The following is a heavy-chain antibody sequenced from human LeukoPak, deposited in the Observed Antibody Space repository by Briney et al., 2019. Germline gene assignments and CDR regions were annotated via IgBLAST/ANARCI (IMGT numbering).Heavy chain of an antibody. V-gene: IGHV3-21*01. CDR3: ATYITTRLDY. Sequence: GSLRLSCAASGFTFSSSTMNWDRQAPGKGLEWVASIFSSTTYIYYADSVKGRFTISRDNAQNSLYLQMNSLRAEDTAVYYCATYITTRLDYWGQGTLVTVSS. D-gene: IGHD6-6*01. CDR1: GFTFSSST. J-gene: IGHJ4*02. CDR2: IFSSTTYI.